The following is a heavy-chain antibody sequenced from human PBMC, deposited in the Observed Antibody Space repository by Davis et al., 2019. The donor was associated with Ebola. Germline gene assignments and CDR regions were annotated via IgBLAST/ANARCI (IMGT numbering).Heavy chain of an antibody. CDR2: VTWNSARK. V-gene: IGHV3-9*01. J-gene: IGHJ6*02. CDR3: AKGTYIVGTAMSFYGMDV. CDR1: GFTFDDYA. D-gene: IGHD1-26*01. Sequence: SLKISCSGSGFTFDDYAMHWVRQAPGKGLEWVSGVTWNSARKGYADSVQGRFTISRDNAKNSLYLQMNNLRADDTALYYCAKGTYIVGTAMSFYGMDVWGQGTTVTVS.